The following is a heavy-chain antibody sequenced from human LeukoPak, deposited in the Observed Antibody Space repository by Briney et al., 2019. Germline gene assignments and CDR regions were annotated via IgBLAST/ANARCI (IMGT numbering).Heavy chain of an antibody. V-gene: IGHV4-59*01. D-gene: IGHD6-19*01. CDR1: GDSISSYC. CDR2: IYYSGST. J-gene: IGHJ4*02. Sequence: PSENLSLTCTVSGDSISSYCWSWIRQPPGKGLEWIGYIYYSGSTNSNPSLKSRVTISVDTSKNQFSLRLSSVTAADTAVYYCARDNSGWLVNFDYWGQGSLVTVPS. CDR3: ARDNSGWLVNFDY.